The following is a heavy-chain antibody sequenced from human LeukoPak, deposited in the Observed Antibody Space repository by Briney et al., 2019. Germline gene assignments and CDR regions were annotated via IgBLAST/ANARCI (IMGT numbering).Heavy chain of an antibody. CDR2: ISSSSSYI. D-gene: IGHD1-26*01. CDR3: ARGGIGAHDY. V-gene: IGHV3-21*01. CDR1: GFTFSSYS. J-gene: IGHJ4*02. Sequence: GGSLRLSCAASGFTFSSYSMNWVRQAPGKGLEWVSSISSSSSYIYYADSVKGRFTVSRDNAKNSLYLQMNSLRAEDTAVYYCARGGIGAHDYWGQGTLVTVSS.